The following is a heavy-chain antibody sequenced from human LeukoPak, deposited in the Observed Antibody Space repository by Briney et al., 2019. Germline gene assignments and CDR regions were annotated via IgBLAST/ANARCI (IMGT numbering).Heavy chain of an antibody. Sequence: PGGSLRLSCAASGFTFSSYGMHWVRQAPGKGLEWVAVISYDGSNKYYADSVKGRFTISRDNSKNALYLQMNSLRAEDTAVYYCAREFRDYDFWSGSFDYWGQGTLVTVSS. V-gene: IGHV3-30*03. CDR3: AREFRDYDFWSGSFDY. J-gene: IGHJ4*02. CDR1: GFTFSSYG. D-gene: IGHD3-3*01. CDR2: ISYDGSNK.